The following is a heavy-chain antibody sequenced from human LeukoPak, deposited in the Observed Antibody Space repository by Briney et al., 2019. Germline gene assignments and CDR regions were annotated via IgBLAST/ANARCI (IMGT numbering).Heavy chain of an antibody. CDR2: VQSDESSK. J-gene: IGHJ4*02. V-gene: IGHV3-30*02. CDR3: AKDSHWILFDD. CDR1: GLSFSRGG. D-gene: IGHD2-2*03. Sequence: GGSLRLSCAASGLSFSRGGMHWVRQAPGKGLEWLAFVQSDESSKYYADSVKGRFTISRDNSKNTLYLQMNSLRDEDTAVYYCAKDSHWILFDDWGQGTLVTVSS.